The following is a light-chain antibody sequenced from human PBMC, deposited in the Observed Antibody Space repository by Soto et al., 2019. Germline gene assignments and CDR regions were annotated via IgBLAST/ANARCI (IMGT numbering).Light chain of an antibody. V-gene: IGLV2-14*01. CDR3: SSYTSSTSYV. CDR1: SSDVGGYDY. CDR2: DVT. J-gene: IGLJ1*01. Sequence: QSVLTQPASVSGSPGQSITISCTGTSSDVGGYDYVSWYQQHPGKAPKLMIYDVTNRPSGVSNRFSGSKSGNTASLTISGLQAEDEASSYCSSYTSSTSYVFGTGTKVTVL.